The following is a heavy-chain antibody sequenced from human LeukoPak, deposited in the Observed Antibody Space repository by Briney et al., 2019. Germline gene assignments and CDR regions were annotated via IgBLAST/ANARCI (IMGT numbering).Heavy chain of an antibody. J-gene: IGHJ4*02. Sequence: PSETLSLTCTVSGGSISSYYWSWFRQPPGKGLEWIGYIYYSGSTYYNPSLKSRVTISVDTSKNQFSLKLSSVTAADTAVYYCARSELGSIWYTRFDYWGQGTLVTVSS. CDR3: ARSELGSIWYTRFDY. CDR2: IYYSGST. D-gene: IGHD6-13*01. V-gene: IGHV4-59*08. CDR1: GGSISSYY.